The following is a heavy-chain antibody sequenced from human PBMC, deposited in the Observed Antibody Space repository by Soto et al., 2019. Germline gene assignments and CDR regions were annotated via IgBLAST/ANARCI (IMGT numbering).Heavy chain of an antibody. CDR3: ARESEDLTSNFDY. CDR1: GFTFTRYS. J-gene: IGHJ4*02. Sequence: PGASLKISCAASGFTFTRYSMSWVRQAPGKGLEWVSSISSTTNYIYYADSMKGRFTVSRDNAKNSVYLEMNSLSAEDTALYYCARESEDLTSNFDYWGQGTLVTVSS. CDR2: ISSTTNYI. V-gene: IGHV3-21*01.